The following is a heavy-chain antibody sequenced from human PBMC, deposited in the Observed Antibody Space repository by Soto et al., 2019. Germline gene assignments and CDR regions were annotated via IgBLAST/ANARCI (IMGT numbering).Heavy chain of an antibody. CDR1: GVDFSNYG. D-gene: IGHD5-18*01. CDR3: VKDGGAGKYNYNIRCDS. CDR2: ISSDGTKT. V-gene: IGHV3-30*18. J-gene: IGHJ4*02. Sequence: QVRLVESGGHMIHPGRSLRLSCVVSGVDFSNYGIHWVRQAPGEGLEWVAVISSDGTKTSYIDSVKGRFNISRDNSRSTVFLQMNSLRREDTAMYYCVKDGGAGKYNYNIRCDSWGQGTQVTVSS.